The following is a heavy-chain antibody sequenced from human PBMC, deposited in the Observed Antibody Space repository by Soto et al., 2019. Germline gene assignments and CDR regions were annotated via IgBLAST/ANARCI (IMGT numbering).Heavy chain of an antibody. CDR2: ISAYNGNT. CDR3: ARDSTTTVTLSYYYYYGMDV. V-gene: IGHV1-18*04. D-gene: IGHD4-4*01. J-gene: IGHJ6*02. CDR1: GYTFTSYG. Sequence: ASVKVSCKASGYTFTSYGISWVRQAPGQGLEWMGWISAYNGNTNYAQRLQGRVTMTTDTSTSTAYMELRSLRSDDTAVYYCARDSTTTVTLSYYYYYGMDVWGQGTTVTVSS.